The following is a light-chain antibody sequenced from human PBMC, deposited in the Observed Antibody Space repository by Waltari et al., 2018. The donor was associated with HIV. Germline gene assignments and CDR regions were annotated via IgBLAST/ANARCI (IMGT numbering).Light chain of an antibody. CDR2: DDS. CDR3: QVCDESNEQVV. V-gene: IGLV3-21*02. Sequence: YVLTQPPSVSVAPGQTARITCGGDNIAGRKVHWYQRRPGQAPALVVFDDSDRPSGIPERFSGSSSGNTATLIISRVEDGDEADYYCQVCDESNEQVVFGGGTRLTVL. J-gene: IGLJ2*01. CDR1: NIAGRK.